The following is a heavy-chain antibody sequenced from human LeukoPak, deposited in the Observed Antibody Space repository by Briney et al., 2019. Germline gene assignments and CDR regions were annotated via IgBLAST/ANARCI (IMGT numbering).Heavy chain of an antibody. CDR2: IIPIFGTA. CDR1: GYTFTSYA. Sequence: SVKVSCKASGYTFTSYAMHWVRQAPGQRLEWMGGIIPIFGTANYAQKFQGRVTITADESTSTAYMELSSLRSEDTAVYYCASLMITFGGVTGQSPRSYYYYMDVWGKGTTVTISS. CDR3: ASLMITFGGVTGQSPRSYYYYMDV. D-gene: IGHD3-16*01. J-gene: IGHJ6*03. V-gene: IGHV1-69*13.